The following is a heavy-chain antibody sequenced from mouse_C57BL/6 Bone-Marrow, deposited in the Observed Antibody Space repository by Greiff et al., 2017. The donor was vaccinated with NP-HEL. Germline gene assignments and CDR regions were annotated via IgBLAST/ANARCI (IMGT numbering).Heavy chain of an antibody. Sequence: QVQLQQSGAELVKPGASVKMSCKASGYTFTSYWITWVKQRPGQGLEWIGDIYPGSGSTNYNEKFKSKATLTVDTSSSTAYMQLSSLTSEDSAVYYCASYGSSYVGYYFDYWGQGTTLTVSS. V-gene: IGHV1-55*01. D-gene: IGHD1-1*01. CDR2: IYPGSGST. CDR3: ASYGSSYVGYYFDY. J-gene: IGHJ2*01. CDR1: GYTFTSYW.